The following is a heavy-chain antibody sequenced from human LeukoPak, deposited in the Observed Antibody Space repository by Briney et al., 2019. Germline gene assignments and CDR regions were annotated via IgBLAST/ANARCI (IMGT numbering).Heavy chain of an antibody. V-gene: IGHV1-2*02. CDR1: GYTFTGYY. Sequence: ASVKVSCKASGYTFTGYYMHWVRQAPGQGLEWMGWINPNSGGTNYAQKFQGRVTMTRDTSISTAYMELSRLRSDDTAVYYCARYGYDILTGYYAFGYWGQGTLVTVSS. CDR3: ARYGYDILTGYYAFGY. J-gene: IGHJ4*02. CDR2: INPNSGGT. D-gene: IGHD3-9*01.